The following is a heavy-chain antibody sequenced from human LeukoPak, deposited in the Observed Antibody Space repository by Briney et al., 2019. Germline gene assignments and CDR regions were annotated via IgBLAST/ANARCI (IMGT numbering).Heavy chain of an antibody. CDR1: GFTVSSNY. V-gene: IGHV3-53*01. CDR2: IYSGGST. J-gene: IGHJ4*02. CDR3: ARDGYVMSSGGY. D-gene: IGHD5-12*01. Sequence: PGGSLRLSCAASGFTVSSNYMSWDRQAPGKGLEWVSVIYSGGSTYYADSVKGRFTISRDNSKNTLYLQMNSLRAEDTAVYYCARDGYVMSSGGYWGQGTLVTVSS.